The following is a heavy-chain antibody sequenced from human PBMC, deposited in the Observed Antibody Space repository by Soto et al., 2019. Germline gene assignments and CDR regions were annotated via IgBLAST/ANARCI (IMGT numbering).Heavy chain of an antibody. Sequence: QVQLVQSGAEVKKPGASVKVSCKASGYTFTSYGISWVRQAPGQGLEWMGWINAYNGNTNYAQKLQGRVTMTTDTSTITAYVELRSLRSVDADVYYCARGLPPFEPWGQGTLVTVSS. CDR3: ARGLPPFEP. CDR2: INAYNGNT. J-gene: IGHJ5*02. CDR1: GYTFTSYG. V-gene: IGHV1-18*01.